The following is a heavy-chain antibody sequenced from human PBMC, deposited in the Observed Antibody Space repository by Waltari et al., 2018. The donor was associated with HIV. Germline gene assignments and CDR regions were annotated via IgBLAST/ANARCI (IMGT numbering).Heavy chain of an antibody. CDR3: TKGMYANQDYFDN. Sequence: EVHLVQSGAEVKKPGESLKISCKGSGYSFATYWIGWVRQMPGKGLEWMGIIYPGDSDTRYSPSFQGQVTISADKSIRTAYLQWSSLKASDTAMYYCTKGMYANQDYFDNWGQGTLVTVSS. CDR2: IYPGDSDT. D-gene: IGHD2-8*01. V-gene: IGHV5-51*03. J-gene: IGHJ4*02. CDR1: GYSFATYW.